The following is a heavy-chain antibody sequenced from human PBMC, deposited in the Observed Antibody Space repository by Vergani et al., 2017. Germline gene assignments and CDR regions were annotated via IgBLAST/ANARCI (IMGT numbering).Heavy chain of an antibody. J-gene: IGHJ3*02. CDR3: ARREWYYYDSSDAFDI. CDR1: GYSFTSYW. CDR2: IYPGDSDT. D-gene: IGHD3-22*01. Sequence: EVQLVQSGAEVKKPGESLKISCKGSGYSFTSYWIGWVRQMPGKGLEWMGIIYPGDSDTRYSPSFQGQVTISADKSISTAYLQWSSLKASETAMYYCARREWYYYDSSDAFDIWGQGTMVTVSS. V-gene: IGHV5-51*01.